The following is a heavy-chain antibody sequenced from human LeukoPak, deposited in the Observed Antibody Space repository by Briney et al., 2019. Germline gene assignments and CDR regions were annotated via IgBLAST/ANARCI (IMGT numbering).Heavy chain of an antibody. V-gene: IGHV3-30*18. CDR2: TSYDGSDK. Sequence: QAGGSLRLSCTASGFTFVNYGMHWVRQAPGKGLEWVAVTSYDGSDKYYADSVKGRFTISRDNSKNTLYLQMNSLRTEDTAVYYCAKQDRDSSSWYRGFYYLGMDVWGLGTTVTVSS. D-gene: IGHD6-13*01. J-gene: IGHJ6*02. CDR1: GFTFVNYG. CDR3: AKQDRDSSSWYRGFYYLGMDV.